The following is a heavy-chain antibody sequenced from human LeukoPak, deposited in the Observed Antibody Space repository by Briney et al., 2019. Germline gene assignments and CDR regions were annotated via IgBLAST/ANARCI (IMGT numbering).Heavy chain of an antibody. CDR2: IYYSGST. D-gene: IGHD3-10*01. V-gene: IGHV4-59*01. J-gene: IGHJ3*02. CDR1: GGSISSYY. Sequence: PSETLSLTCTVSGGSISSYYWSWIRQPPGEGLEWIGYIYYSGSTNYNPSLKSRVTISVDTSKNQFSLKLSSVTAADTAAYYCARRGRYDAFDIWGQGTMVTVSS. CDR3: ARRGRYDAFDI.